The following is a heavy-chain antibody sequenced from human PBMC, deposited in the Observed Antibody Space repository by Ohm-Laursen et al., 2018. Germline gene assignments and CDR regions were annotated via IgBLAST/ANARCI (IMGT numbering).Heavy chain of an antibody. CDR3: ARGISIAVAGRPFDY. CDR1: GFIFSDYG. V-gene: IGHV3-30*03. Sequence: SLRLSCAASGFIFSDYGMHWVRQAPGKGLEWVAAISTDGSNKNYAESLKGRFTISRDNSKNTLFLQMSSLRAEDMAVYYCARGISIAVAGRPFDYWGQGTLVTVSS. J-gene: IGHJ4*02. D-gene: IGHD6-19*01. CDR2: ISTDGSNK.